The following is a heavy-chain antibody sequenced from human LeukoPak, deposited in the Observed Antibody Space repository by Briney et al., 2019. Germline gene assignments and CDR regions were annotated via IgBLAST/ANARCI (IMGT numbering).Heavy chain of an antibody. CDR3: AKRWDGSGSYFFDY. CDR2: ISGSGGST. Sequence: GGSLRPSCAASGFTFSSYAMSWVRQAPGKGLEWVSAISGSGGSTYYADSVKGRFTISRDNSKNTLYLQMNSLRAEDTAVYYCAKRWDGSGSYFFDYWGQGTPVTVSS. V-gene: IGHV3-23*01. CDR1: GFTFSSYA. D-gene: IGHD3-10*01. J-gene: IGHJ4*02.